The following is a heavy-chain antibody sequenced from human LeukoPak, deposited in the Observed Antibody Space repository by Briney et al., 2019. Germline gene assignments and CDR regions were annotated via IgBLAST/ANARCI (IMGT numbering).Heavy chain of an antibody. J-gene: IGHJ3*02. CDR2: IIPILGIA. CDR3: ARENVVATGPDAFDT. V-gene: IGHV1-69*04. CDR1: GGTSSSYA. D-gene: IGHD5-12*01. Sequence: SVKVSCKASGGTSSSYAISWVRQAPGQGLEWMGRIIPILGIANYAQKFQGRVTITADKSTSTAYMELSSLRSEDPAVYYCARENVVATGPDAFDTWGQGTMVTVSS.